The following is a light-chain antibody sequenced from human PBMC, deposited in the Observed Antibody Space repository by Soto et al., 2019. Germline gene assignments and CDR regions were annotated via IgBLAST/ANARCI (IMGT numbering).Light chain of an antibody. CDR3: QHRSGWIRT. V-gene: IGKV3-11*01. CDR2: DAT. Sequence: DIVLTQSPATPYSSPGERVTLSCGASQSVGSYLAWYQQTPGQAPRLLIYDATYRATGIPARFSGSGSGTDGTLSISSLEQEDGAVYYCQHRSGWIRTFGQGTKVDIK. J-gene: IGKJ1*01. CDR1: QSVGSY.